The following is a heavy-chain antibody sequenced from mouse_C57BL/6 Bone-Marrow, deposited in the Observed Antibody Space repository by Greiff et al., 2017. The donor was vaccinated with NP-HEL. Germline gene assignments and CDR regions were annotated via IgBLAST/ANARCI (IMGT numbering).Heavy chain of an antibody. CDR3: ARSHYGSSSAWFAY. V-gene: IGHV1-22*01. Sequence: SGPELVKPGASVKMSCKASGYTFTDYNMHWVKQSHGKSLEWIGYINPNNGGTSYNQKFKGKATLTVNKSSSTAYMELRSLTSEDSAVYYCARSHYGSSSAWFAYWGQGTLVTVSA. J-gene: IGHJ3*01. CDR1: GYTFTDYN. D-gene: IGHD1-1*01. CDR2: INPNNGGT.